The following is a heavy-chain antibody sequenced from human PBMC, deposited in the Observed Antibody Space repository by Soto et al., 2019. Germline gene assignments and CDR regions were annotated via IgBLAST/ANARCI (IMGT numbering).Heavy chain of an antibody. CDR2: IYYSGST. Sequence: SETLSLTCTVSGGSISSSSYYWGWIRQPPGKGLEWIGSIYYSGSTYYNPSLKSRVTISVDTSKNQFSLKLSSVTAADTAVYYCARRGRDTALFDYWGQGTLVTVSS. D-gene: IGHD5-18*01. CDR1: GGSISSSSYY. J-gene: IGHJ4*02. V-gene: IGHV4-39*01. CDR3: ARRGRDTALFDY.